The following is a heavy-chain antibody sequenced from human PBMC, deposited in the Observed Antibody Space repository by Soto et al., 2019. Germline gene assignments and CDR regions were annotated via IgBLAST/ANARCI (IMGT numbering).Heavy chain of an antibody. Sequence: PGETLKISCTASGFTFGDYAMSWFRQAPGKGLEWVGFIRSKAYGGTTEYAASVKGRFTISRDDSKSIAYLQMNSLKTEDTAMYYCTGTISDRYYYYYGMDVWGQGTTGTVSS. CDR2: IRSKAYGGTT. CDR1: GFTFGDYA. J-gene: IGHJ6*02. D-gene: IGHD3-3*01. V-gene: IGHV3-49*03. CDR3: TGTISDRYYYYYGMDV.